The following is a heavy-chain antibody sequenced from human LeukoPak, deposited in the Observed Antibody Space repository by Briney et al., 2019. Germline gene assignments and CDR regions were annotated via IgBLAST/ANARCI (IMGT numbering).Heavy chain of an antibody. V-gene: IGHV3-21*01. Sequence: GVSLNLSCPASGFTFSSYSMNWVRQAPGKGLEWFSSISSSSSYIYYADSVKGRFTISRDNAKNSLYLQMNSLRAEDTAVYYCARTGYGSGSWDFQHWGQGTVVIVTS. D-gene: IGHD3-10*01. CDR3: ARTGYGSGSWDFQH. CDR2: ISSSSSYI. J-gene: IGHJ1*01. CDR1: GFTFSSYS.